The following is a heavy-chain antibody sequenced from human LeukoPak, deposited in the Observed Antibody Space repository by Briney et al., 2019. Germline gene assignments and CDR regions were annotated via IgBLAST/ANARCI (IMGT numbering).Heavy chain of an antibody. CDR3: ARGAPPDY. CDR1: GFTFSDYA. V-gene: IGHV3-30-3*01. CDR2: MSYDESNE. J-gene: IGHJ4*02. Sequence: GGSLRLSCAASGFTFSDYAMYWVRQAPGKGLEWVASMSYDESNEYYADSVKGRFTISRDNSKNTLYLQMNSLRTEDTAVYYCARGAPPDYWGQGTLVTVSS.